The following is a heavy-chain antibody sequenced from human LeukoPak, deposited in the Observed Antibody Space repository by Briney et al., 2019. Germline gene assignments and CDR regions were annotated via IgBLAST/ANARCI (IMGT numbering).Heavy chain of an antibody. CDR1: GGSISSSSYY. CDR3: ARASSSGYSHDH. V-gene: IGHV4-39*07. CDR2: IYYSGST. Sequence: KPSKTLSLTCTVSGGSISSSSYYWGWIRQPPGKGLEWIGSIYYSGSTYYNPSLKSRVTISVDTSKNQFSLKLSSVTAADTAVYYCARASSSGYSHDHWGQGTLVTVSS. J-gene: IGHJ5*02. D-gene: IGHD3-22*01.